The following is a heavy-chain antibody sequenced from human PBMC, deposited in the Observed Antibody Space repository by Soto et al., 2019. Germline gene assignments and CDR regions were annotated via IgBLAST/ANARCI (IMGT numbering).Heavy chain of an antibody. J-gene: IGHJ4*02. CDR1: GYTFTGYY. D-gene: IGHD2-2*01. Sequence: QVQLVQSGAEVKKPGASVKVSCKASGYTFTGYYMHWVRQAPGQGLEWMGWINPNSGGTNYAQKFQGWVTMTRDTSISTAYMELSRLRSDDTAVYYCAREDCSSTSRVVFDYWGQGTLVTVSS. V-gene: IGHV1-2*04. CDR2: INPNSGGT. CDR3: AREDCSSTSRVVFDY.